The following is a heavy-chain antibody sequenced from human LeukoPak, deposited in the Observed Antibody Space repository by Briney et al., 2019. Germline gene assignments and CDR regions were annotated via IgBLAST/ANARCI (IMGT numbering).Heavy chain of an antibody. V-gene: IGHV4-34*01. D-gene: IGHD4-17*01. CDR1: GGTFSGYY. J-gene: IGHJ4*02. Sequence: SETLSLTCAVYGGTFSGYYWSWIRQPPGKGLEWIGEINHSGSTNYNPSLKSRVTIFVDTSKNQFSLKLSSVTAADTAVYYCARRMGTTVTTYYFDHWGQGALVTVSS. CDR2: INHSGST. CDR3: ARRMGTTVTTYYFDH.